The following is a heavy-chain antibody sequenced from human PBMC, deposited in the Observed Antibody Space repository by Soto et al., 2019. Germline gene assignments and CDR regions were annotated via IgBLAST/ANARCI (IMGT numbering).Heavy chain of an antibody. CDR1: GFTFSNYA. Sequence: EVQLLESGGGLVQRGGSLRLSCAASGFTFSNYAMTWVRQAPGKGLEWVSLISSTGSSTYYADSVKGRFTISRDNSKNTLSLQINSLGAEDTAVYYCAKSLRTAAFDYWGQGALV. CDR2: ISSTGSST. CDR3: AKSLRTAAFDY. D-gene: IGHD1-1*01. J-gene: IGHJ4*02. V-gene: IGHV3-23*01.